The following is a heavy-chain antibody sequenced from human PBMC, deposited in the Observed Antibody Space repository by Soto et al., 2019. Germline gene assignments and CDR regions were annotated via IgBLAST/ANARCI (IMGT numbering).Heavy chain of an antibody. D-gene: IGHD3-22*01. CDR1: GFTFSSYA. Sequence: GGSLRLSCAASGFTFSSYAVSWVRQAPGKGPEWISSISGSGSTIYYADSVKGRFTISRDNSKNTLYLQMSSLRAEDTAVYYCAKVFYYYNSSSSYCFDCRDQGPLVAVSS. J-gene: IGHJ4*01. V-gene: IGHV3-23*01. CDR2: ISGSGSTI. CDR3: AKVFYYYNSSSSYCFDC.